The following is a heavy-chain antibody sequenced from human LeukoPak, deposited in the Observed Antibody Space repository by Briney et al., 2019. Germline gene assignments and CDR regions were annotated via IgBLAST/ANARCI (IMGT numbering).Heavy chain of an antibody. Sequence: GGSLRLSCSASGFTFSSYAMTWVRQAPGEGLQWVSIVSSSDSSSYYADSVKGRFTISRDNSKNTLYLQMNSLRAEDTAVYYCAKGRGYCSGGSCYSDYWGQGTLVTVSS. V-gene: IGHV3-23*01. J-gene: IGHJ4*02. D-gene: IGHD2-15*01. CDR3: AKGRGYCSGGSCYSDY. CDR1: GFTFSSYA. CDR2: VSSSDSSS.